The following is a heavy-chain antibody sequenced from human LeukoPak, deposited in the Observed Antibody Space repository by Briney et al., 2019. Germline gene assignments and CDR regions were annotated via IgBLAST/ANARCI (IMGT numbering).Heavy chain of an antibody. CDR1: GGSISSCY. Sequence: SETLSLTCTVSGGSISSCYWSWIRQPPGKGLEWIGYIYYSGSTNYNPSLKSRVTISVDTSKNQFSLKLSSVTAADTAVYYCARTLSITIFGVVIHDAFDIWGQGTMVTVSS. J-gene: IGHJ3*02. CDR2: IYYSGST. V-gene: IGHV4-59*08. CDR3: ARTLSITIFGVVIHDAFDI. D-gene: IGHD3-3*01.